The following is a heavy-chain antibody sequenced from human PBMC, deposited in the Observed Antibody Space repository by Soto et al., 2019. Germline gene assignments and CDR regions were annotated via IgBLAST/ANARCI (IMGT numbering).Heavy chain of an antibody. CDR3: ARVPVLRYLDWLAY. D-gene: IGHD3-9*01. CDR1: GYTFTSYG. CDR2: ISAYNGNT. Sequence: ASVKVSCKASGYTFTSYGISWVRQAPGQGLKWMGWISAYNGNTNYAQKLQGRVTMTTDTSTSTAYMELRSLRSDDTAVYYCARVPVLRYLDWLAYWGQGSLVTVSS. J-gene: IGHJ4*02. V-gene: IGHV1-18*01.